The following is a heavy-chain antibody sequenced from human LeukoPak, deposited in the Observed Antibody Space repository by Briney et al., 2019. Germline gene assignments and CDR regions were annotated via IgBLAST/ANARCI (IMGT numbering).Heavy chain of an antibody. J-gene: IGHJ4*02. D-gene: IGHD2-15*01. CDR3: AKSSRDCSGGSCLVYFDY. CDR1: GFTFSSYA. V-gene: IGHV3-23*01. Sequence: GGSLRLPCAASGFTFSSYAMSWVRQAPGKGLEWVSAISGSGGSTYYADSVKGRFTISRDNSKNTLYLQMNSLRAEDTAVYYCAKSSRDCSGGSCLVYFDYWGQGTLVTVSS. CDR2: ISGSGGST.